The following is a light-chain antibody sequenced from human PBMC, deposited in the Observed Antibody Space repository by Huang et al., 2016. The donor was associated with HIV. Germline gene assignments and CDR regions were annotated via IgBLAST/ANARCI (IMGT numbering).Light chain of an antibody. J-gene: IGKJ2*01. CDR2: GAS. CDR3: QQYNNRYT. Sequence: IVMTQSPGTLSVSPGERATLSCRASQSVSINLAWYQQKAGQAPRLLIYGASTRATGIPARFSGSGSGTEFTLTISSLQSEDFAVYYCQQYNNRYTFGPGTKLEIK. V-gene: IGKV3-15*01. CDR1: QSVSIN.